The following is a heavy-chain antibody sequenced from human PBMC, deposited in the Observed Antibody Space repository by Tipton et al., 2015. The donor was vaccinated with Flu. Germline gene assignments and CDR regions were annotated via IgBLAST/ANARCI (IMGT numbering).Heavy chain of an antibody. CDR2: IKQDGSEK. V-gene: IGHV3-7*01. CDR3: ARGVRVPAAMVNYYGMDV. J-gene: IGHJ6*04. D-gene: IGHD2-2*01. Sequence: GSLRLSCAASGFTFSSYWTSWVRQAPGKGLEWVANIKQDGSEKYYVDSVKGRFTISRDNAKNSLYLQMNSLRAEDTAVYYCARGVRVPAAMVNYYGMDVWGEGTTVTVSS. CDR1: GFTFSSYW.